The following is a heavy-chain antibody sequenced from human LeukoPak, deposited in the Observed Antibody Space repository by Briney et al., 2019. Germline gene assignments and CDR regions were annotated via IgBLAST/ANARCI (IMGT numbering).Heavy chain of an antibody. J-gene: IGHJ5*02. Sequence: GASVKVSCKASGGTFSSYAISWVRQAPGQRLEWMGGIIPIFGTANYAQKFQGRVTITTDESTSTAYMELSSLRSEDTAVYYCARDRRGINWFDPWGQGTLVTVSS. V-gene: IGHV1-69*05. CDR1: GGTFSSYA. CDR3: ARDRRGINWFDP. D-gene: IGHD3-10*01. CDR2: IIPIFGTA.